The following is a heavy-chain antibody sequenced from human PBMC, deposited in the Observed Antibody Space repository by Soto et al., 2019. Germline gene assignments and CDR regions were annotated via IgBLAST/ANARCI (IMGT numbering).Heavy chain of an antibody. Sequence: SETLSLTCAVYGGSFSGYYWSWIRQPPGKGLEWIGEINHSGSTNYNPSLKSRVTISVDTSKNQFSLKLSSVTAADTAVCYCGREYGGNSGTFDYWGQGTLVTVSS. CDR2: INHSGST. CDR1: GGSFSGYY. D-gene: IGHD2-21*02. V-gene: IGHV4-34*01. CDR3: GREYGGNSGTFDY. J-gene: IGHJ4*02.